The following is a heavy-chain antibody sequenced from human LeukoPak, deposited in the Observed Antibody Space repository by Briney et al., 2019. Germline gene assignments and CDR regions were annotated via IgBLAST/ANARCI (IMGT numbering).Heavy chain of an antibody. CDR1: GFTFSSYW. Sequence: GGSLRLSCAASGFTFSSYWMSWVRQAPGKGLEWVANIKQDGSEKYYVDSVKGRFTISRDNAKNSLYLQMNSLRAEYTALYYCARKGPRLVTPLGAFDIWGQGTMVTVSS. V-gene: IGHV3-7*03. CDR2: IKQDGSEK. J-gene: IGHJ3*02. D-gene: IGHD6-19*01. CDR3: ARKGPRLVTPLGAFDI.